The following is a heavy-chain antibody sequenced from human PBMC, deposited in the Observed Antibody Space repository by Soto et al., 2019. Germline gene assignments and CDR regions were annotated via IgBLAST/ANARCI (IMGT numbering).Heavy chain of an antibody. J-gene: IGHJ5*02. CDR2: VSYDGSNK. Sequence: QVQLVESGGGVVQPGRSLRLSCAASGFTFSSYGMHWVRQAPGKGLEWVAVVSYDGSNKYYTDSVKGRFTISRDNSKNPMYLQMDSLRAEDTAVYYCAKDLEMTTVVPRSPNWFAPWGQGTLVTVSS. V-gene: IGHV3-30*18. CDR3: AKDLEMTTVVPRSPNWFAP. CDR1: GFTFSSYG. D-gene: IGHD4-17*01.